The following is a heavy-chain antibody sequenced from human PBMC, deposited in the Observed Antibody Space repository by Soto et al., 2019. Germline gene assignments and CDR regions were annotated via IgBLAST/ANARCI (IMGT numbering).Heavy chain of an antibody. D-gene: IGHD2-15*01. CDR1: GDSVSSNSAA. Sequence: PSQTLSLTCAISGDSVSSNSAAWNWIRQSPSRGLEWLGRTYYRSKWYNDYAVSVKSRITINPDTSKNQFSLQLNSVTPEDTAVYYCVRAYCSGGSCWAWSNWFDPWGQGTLVTV. V-gene: IGHV6-1*01. CDR2: TYYRSKWYN. J-gene: IGHJ5*02. CDR3: VRAYCSGGSCWAWSNWFDP.